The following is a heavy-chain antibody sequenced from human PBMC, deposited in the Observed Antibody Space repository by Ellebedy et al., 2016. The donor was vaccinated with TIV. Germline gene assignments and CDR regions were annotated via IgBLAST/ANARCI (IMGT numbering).Heavy chain of an antibody. CDR2: IIPIFGTA. CDR1: GGTFSSYA. Sequence: SVKVSXKASGGTFSSYAISWVRQAPGQGLEWMGGIIPIFGTANYAQKFQGRVTITADESTSTAYMELSSLRSEDTAVYYCARVSPSGYYTGYYYYMDVWGKGTTVTVSS. CDR3: ARVSPSGYYTGYYYYMDV. D-gene: IGHD3-3*01. V-gene: IGHV1-69*13. J-gene: IGHJ6*03.